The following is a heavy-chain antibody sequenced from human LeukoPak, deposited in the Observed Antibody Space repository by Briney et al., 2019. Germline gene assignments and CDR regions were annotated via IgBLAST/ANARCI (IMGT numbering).Heavy chain of an antibody. Sequence: GGSLRLSCAASGFTFSSHSMTWVRQAPGKGLEWVSSISTSSSYIYYADSVKGRFTISRDNAKKSLYLQMNSLRAEDTAVYYCARGGSSDYWGQGTLVTVSS. CDR2: ISTSSSYI. CDR1: GFTFSSHS. CDR3: ARGGSSDY. V-gene: IGHV3-21*01. D-gene: IGHD6-6*01. J-gene: IGHJ4*02.